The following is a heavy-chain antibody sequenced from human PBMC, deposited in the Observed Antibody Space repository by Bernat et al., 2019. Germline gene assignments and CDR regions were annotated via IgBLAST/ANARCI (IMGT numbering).Heavy chain of an antibody. D-gene: IGHD3-3*01. CDR1: GFIFSSYA. V-gene: IGHV3-30*01. J-gene: IGHJ5*02. CDR3: ARDPGIFGVVILSRGWFDP. CDR2: ISDDGSNK. Sequence: QVQLVESGGGVVQPGRSLRLSCAASGFIFSSYATHWVRQAPGKGLEWVAVISDDGSNKYYADSVKGRFTISRDNSKNTLYLQMNSLRAEDTAVYYCARDPGIFGVVILSRGWFDPWGQGTLVTVSS.